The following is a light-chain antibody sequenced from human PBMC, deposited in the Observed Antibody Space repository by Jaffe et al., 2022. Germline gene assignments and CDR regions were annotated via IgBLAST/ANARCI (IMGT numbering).Light chain of an antibody. Sequence: EIVLTQSPDTLSLSPGEGATLSCRAGQTVSGSYFAWYQQKPGQAPRLLIYGVSRRATGIPDRFSGSGSETDFTLTISRLEPEDFAMYYCHQYAQAPYTFGQGTKVEIK. CDR3: HQYAQAPYT. CDR2: GVS. CDR1: QTVSGSY. V-gene: IGKV3-20*01. J-gene: IGKJ2*01.